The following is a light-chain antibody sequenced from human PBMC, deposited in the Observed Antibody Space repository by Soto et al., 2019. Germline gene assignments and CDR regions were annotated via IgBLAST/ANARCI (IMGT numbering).Light chain of an antibody. Sequence: QSALTQPASVSGSPGQSITIACTGTSSDVGDYNYVSWYQQHPGKAPKLMIYDVSDRPSGVPNRFSGSKSGNTASLTISGLQAEDEADYYCSSYTSSNAYVFGTGTKLTVL. CDR2: DVS. CDR1: SSDVGDYNY. J-gene: IGLJ1*01. V-gene: IGLV2-14*01. CDR3: SSYTSSNAYV.